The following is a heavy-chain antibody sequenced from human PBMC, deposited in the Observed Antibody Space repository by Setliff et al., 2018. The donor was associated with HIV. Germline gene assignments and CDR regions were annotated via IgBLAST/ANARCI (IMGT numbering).Heavy chain of an antibody. CDR2: IAYTGSG. V-gene: IGHV4-39*07. CDR3: AREVRWELPQGFDH. CDR1: GGSISSRNFY. D-gene: IGHD1-26*01. J-gene: IGHJ4*02. Sequence: KTSETLSLTCTVSGGSISSRNFYWGWIRQPPRKGLEWIGSIAYTGSGYYNSSLKSRVTISVDTSRNECSLKLTSVTAADTAVYYCAREVRWELPQGFDHWGQGSQVTVSS.